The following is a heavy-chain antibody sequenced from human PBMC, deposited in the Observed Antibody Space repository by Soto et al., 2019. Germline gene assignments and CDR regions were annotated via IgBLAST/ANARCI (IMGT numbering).Heavy chain of an antibody. CDR1: GFTFSSYW. V-gene: IGHV3-74*01. CDR3: ERDPHRLYYFDY. CDR2: INSDGSST. Sequence: EVQLVESGGGLVQPGGSLRLSCAASGFTFSSYWMHWVRQAPGKGLVWVSRINSDGSSTSYADSVKGRFTISRDNAKNTLYLQMNSLRAEDTAVYYCERDPHRLYYFDYWGQGTLVTVSS. D-gene: IGHD6-25*01. J-gene: IGHJ4*02.